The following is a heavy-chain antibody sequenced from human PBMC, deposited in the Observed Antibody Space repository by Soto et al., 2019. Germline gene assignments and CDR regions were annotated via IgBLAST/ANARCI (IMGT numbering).Heavy chain of an antibody. CDR3: ARGVRSSGYSFDC. D-gene: IGHD3-22*01. J-gene: IGHJ4*02. CDR2: ISYDGSNK. Sequence: QVQMVESGGGVVQPGRSLRLSCAASGFTFSSYTIYWVRQAPGKGLEWVAVISYDGSNKYYADSVKGRFTISRENSKNTLFLQMNSLRGGDTAVYYCARGVRSSGYSFDCWGQGTLVTVSS. V-gene: IGHV3-30-3*01. CDR1: GFTFSSYT.